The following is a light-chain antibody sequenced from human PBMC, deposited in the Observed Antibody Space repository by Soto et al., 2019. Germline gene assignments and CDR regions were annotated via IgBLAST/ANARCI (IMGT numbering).Light chain of an antibody. CDR1: SRDVGSYNT. J-gene: IGLJ1*01. Sequence: SLLAQPASLSGSPGQSIALSCTGNSRDVGSYNTVSWYQQYPGKAPKLMIHDVNNRPSGISDRFSGSKSGNTASLTISGLQAEDEADYYCSSFTSSTSYVFGTGTKVTVL. CDR2: DVN. V-gene: IGLV2-14*03. CDR3: SSFTSSTSYV.